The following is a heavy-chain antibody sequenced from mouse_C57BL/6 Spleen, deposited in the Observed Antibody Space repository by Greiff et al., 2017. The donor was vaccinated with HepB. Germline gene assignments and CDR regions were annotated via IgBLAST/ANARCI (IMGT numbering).Heavy chain of an antibody. D-gene: IGHD3-3*01. Sequence: EVKLMESGGGLVKPGGSLKLSCAASGFTFSSYAMSWVRQTPEKRLEWVATISDGGSYTYYPDNVKGRVTISRDNAKNNLYLQMSHLKSEDTAMYYCARDGDWTAWFAYWGQGTLVTVSA. J-gene: IGHJ3*01. CDR1: GFTFSSYA. CDR2: ISDGGSYT. V-gene: IGHV5-4*01. CDR3: ARDGDWTAWFAY.